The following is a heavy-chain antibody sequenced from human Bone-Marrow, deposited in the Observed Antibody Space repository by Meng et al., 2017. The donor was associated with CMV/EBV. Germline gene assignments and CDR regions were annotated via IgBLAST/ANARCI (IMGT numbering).Heavy chain of an antibody. J-gene: IGHJ6*02. Sequence: GESLKISCAASGFTFSSYSMNWVRQAPGKGLEWVSVIYSGGSTYYADSVKGRFTISRDNSKNTLYLQMNSLRAEDTAVYYCASRQHSSGYYYRPYYYYGMDVRGQGTTVTVSS. CDR2: IYSGGST. D-gene: IGHD3-22*01. CDR3: ASRQHSSGYYYRPYYYYGMDV. V-gene: IGHV3-53*01. CDR1: GFTFSSYS.